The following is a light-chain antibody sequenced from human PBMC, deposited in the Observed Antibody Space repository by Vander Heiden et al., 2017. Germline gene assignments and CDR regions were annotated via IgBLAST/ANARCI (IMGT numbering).Light chain of an antibody. CDR1: SLRSYY. CDR2: GKN. V-gene: IGLV3-19*01. Sequence: SSELTQDPAVSVAWGQTVRITCQGDSLRSYYASWYQQKPGQAPVLVIYGKNNRPSAIPDRFSGSSSGNTASLTITGAQAEDEADYYCNSRDSSGNHVVFGGGTKLTVL. J-gene: IGLJ2*01. CDR3: NSRDSSGNHVV.